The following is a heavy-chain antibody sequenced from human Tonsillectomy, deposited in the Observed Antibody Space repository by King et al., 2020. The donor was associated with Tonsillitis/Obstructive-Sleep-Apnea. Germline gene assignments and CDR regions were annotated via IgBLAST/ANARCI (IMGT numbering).Heavy chain of an antibody. D-gene: IGHD6-13*01. V-gene: IGHV5-10-1*01. J-gene: IGHJ4*02. CDR2: IDPTDSYT. CDR3: AIRYSTSWSN. Sequence: QLVQSGAEVKKPGASLRISCKGSGYTFPSYWITWVRQMPGKGLEWMGKIDPTDSYTRYSPSFQGHVTISADKSISTAYLQWSSLKASDTAMYYCAIRYSTSWSNWGQGTLVTVSS. CDR1: GYTFPSYW.